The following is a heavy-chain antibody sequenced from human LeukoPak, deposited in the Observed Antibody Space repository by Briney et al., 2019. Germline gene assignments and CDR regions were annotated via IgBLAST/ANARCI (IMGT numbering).Heavy chain of an antibody. CDR2: ISAYNGNT. CDR3: ASFYYGSGSPHYYGMDV. V-gene: IGHV1-18*01. CDR1: GYTFTSYG. J-gene: IGHJ6*02. Sequence: ASVKVSCKASGYTFTSYGISWVRQAPGQGLEWIGWISAYNGNTNYAQKLQGRVTMTTDTSTSTAYMELRSLRSDDTAVYYCASFYYGSGSPHYYGMDVWGQGTTVTVSS. D-gene: IGHD3-10*01.